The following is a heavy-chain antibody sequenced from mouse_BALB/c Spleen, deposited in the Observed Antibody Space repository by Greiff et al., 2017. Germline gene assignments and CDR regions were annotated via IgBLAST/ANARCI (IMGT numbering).Heavy chain of an antibody. CDR1: GYTFTDYY. J-gene: IGHJ3*01. V-gene: IGHV1-77*01. D-gene: IGHD1-2*01. CDR3: ARGATARGFAY. Sequence: QVQLQQSGAELARPGASVKLSCKASGYTFTDYYINWVKQRTGQGLEWIGEIYPGSGNTYYNEKFKGKATLTADKSSSTAYMQLSSLTSEDPAVYFCARGATARGFAYWGQGTLVTVSA. CDR2: IYPGSGNT.